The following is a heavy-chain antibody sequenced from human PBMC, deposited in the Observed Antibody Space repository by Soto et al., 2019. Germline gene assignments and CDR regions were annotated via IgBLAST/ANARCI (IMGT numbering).Heavy chain of an antibody. J-gene: IGHJ4*02. CDR3: ASYDFWSGYHYFDY. CDR1: GGSISSYC. CDR2: IYYSGST. V-gene: IGHV4-59*08. Sequence: SETLSLTCTVSGGSISSYCWSWIRQPPGKGLEWIGYIYYSGSTNYNPSLKSRVTISVDTSKNQFSLKLSSVTAADTAVYYCASYDFWSGYHYFDYWGQGTLVTVSS. D-gene: IGHD3-3*01.